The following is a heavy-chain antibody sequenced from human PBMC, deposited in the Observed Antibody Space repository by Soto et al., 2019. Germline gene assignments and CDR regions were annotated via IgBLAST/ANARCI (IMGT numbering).Heavy chain of an antibody. J-gene: IGHJ4*02. CDR1: GGSISSGGYY. Sequence: TLSLTCTFSGGSISSGGYYWSWIRQHPGKGLEWIGYIYYSGSTYYNPSLKSRVTISVDTSKNQFSLKLSSVTAADTAVYYCARDQAGLFDYWGQGTLVTVSS. CDR2: IYYSGST. CDR3: ARDQAGLFDY. V-gene: IGHV4-31*03.